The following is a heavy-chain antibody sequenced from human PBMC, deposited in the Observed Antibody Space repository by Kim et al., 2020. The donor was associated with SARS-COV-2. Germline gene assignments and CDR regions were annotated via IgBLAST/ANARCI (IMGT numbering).Heavy chain of an antibody. D-gene: IGHD2-15*01. J-gene: IGHJ6*02. CDR3: ARELLSGYYYYGMDV. Sequence: QKCPGRVPITADKSTSTAYMELSSLRSEDTAVYYCARELLSGYYYYGMDVWGQGTTVTVSS. V-gene: IGHV1-69*04.